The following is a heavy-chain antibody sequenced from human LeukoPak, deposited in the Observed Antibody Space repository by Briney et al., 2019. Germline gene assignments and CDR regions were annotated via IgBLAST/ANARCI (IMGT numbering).Heavy chain of an antibody. CDR3: ARAEYSSSGDMDV. V-gene: IGHV4-34*01. Sequence: SETLSLTCAVYGVSFSGYYWSWIRQPPGKGLEWIGEINHSGSTNYNPSLKSRVTISADASKNQFSLKLSSVTAADTAVYYCARAEYSSSGDMDVWGKGTTVTVSS. CDR1: GVSFSGYY. D-gene: IGHD6-6*01. CDR2: INHSGST. J-gene: IGHJ6*03.